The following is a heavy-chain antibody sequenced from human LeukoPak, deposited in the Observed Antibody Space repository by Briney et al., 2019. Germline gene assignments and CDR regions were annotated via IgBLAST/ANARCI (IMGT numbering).Heavy chain of an antibody. J-gene: IGHJ6*03. D-gene: IGHD2-15*01. CDR2: ISGSGGST. CDR1: GFTFSSYA. V-gene: IGHV3-23*01. Sequence: GGSLRLSCAASGFTFSSYAMSWVRQAPGKGLEWVSAISGSGGSTYYADSVKGRFTISRDNSKNTLYLQMNSLRAEDTAVYYCAKGISGPAYYYYYMDVWGKGTTVTVSS. CDR3: AKGISGPAYYYYYMDV.